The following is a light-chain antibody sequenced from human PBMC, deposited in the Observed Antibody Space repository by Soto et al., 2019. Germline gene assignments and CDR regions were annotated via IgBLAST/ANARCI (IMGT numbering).Light chain of an antibody. Sequence: QSVLTQPPSVSGAPGQRVTISCTGSSSNIGAGYDVQWYQQLPGAAPKLLIYANTNRPSGVPDRFSGSKSGTSASLAITGLQAEDEADYHCQSYDSSLIGSVFGGGTKPTVL. CDR3: QSYDSSLIGSV. CDR2: ANT. J-gene: IGLJ2*01. CDR1: SSNIGAGYD. V-gene: IGLV1-40*01.